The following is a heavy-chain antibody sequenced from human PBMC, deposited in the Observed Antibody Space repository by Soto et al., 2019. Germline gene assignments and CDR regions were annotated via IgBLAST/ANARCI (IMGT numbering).Heavy chain of an antibody. J-gene: IGHJ4*02. D-gene: IGHD3-10*01. CDR1: GYIFTSYY. Sequence: ASVKVSCKASGYIFTSYYIHWVRQAPGQGLEWMGWINPFDGSRMFAQSFHGRVTMTRDTSTSTVYMEVSSLRSEDTAVYYCSRVDPGETSPFDHWGRG. CDR2: INPFDGSR. V-gene: IGHV1-46*03. CDR3: SRVDPGETSPFDH.